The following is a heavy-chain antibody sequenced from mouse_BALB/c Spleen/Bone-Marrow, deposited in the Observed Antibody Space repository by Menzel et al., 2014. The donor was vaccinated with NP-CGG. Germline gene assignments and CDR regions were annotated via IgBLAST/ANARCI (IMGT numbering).Heavy chain of an antibody. CDR1: GYTFTSYY. Sequence: QVQLKESGAELVKPGASVKLSCKASGYTFTSYYMYWVKQRPGQGLEWIGEINPSNGGTNFNEKFKSKATLTVGKSSSTAYMQLSSLTSEDSAVYYCTRSDGYYVPHWYFDVWGAGTTVTVSS. D-gene: IGHD2-3*01. CDR2: INPSNGGT. J-gene: IGHJ1*01. V-gene: IGHV1S81*02. CDR3: TRSDGYYVPHWYFDV.